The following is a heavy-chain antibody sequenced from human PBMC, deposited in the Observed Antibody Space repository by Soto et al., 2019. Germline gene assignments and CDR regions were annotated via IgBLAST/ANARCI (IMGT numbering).Heavy chain of an antibody. J-gene: IGHJ5*02. CDR3: ARWWSGSRQGFDP. CDR1: GGSISSGDYY. Sequence: QVQLQESGPGLVKPSQTLSLTCTVSGGSISSGDYYWSWIRQHPGKGLEWIGYIYYSGSTYYNPAIQRRVTISVDTSKNQFSLKLGSVTAADTAVYYCARWWSGSRQGFDPWGQGTLVTVSS. V-gene: IGHV4-31*03. D-gene: IGHD3-3*01. CDR2: IYYSGST.